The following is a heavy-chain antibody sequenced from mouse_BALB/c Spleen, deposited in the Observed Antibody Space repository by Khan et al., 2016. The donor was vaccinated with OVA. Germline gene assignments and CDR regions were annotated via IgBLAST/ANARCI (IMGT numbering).Heavy chain of an antibody. D-gene: IGHD2-1*01. Sequence: VQLQQPGPELVKPGASVKMSCKASGYTFSSYVMHWVKQKPGQGLEWIGYIYPYNDGAEYNEKFKGTAILTSDKSYSTAYRELRSLNSEDSAVYYCARVGYYGKGFAYWGQGTLVTVSA. CDR2: IYPYNDGA. CDR1: GYTFSSYV. J-gene: IGHJ3*01. CDR3: ARVGYYGKGFAY. V-gene: IGHV1S136*01.